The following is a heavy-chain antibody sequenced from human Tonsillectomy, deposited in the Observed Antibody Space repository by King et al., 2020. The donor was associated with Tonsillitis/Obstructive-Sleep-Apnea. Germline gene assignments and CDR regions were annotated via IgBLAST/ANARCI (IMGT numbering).Heavy chain of an antibody. CDR1: GFPFDNYA. CDR3: AKERDEAFWSLDY. D-gene: IGHD3-3*01. J-gene: IGHJ4*02. V-gene: IGHV3-23*04. CDR2: VSGGGGAT. Sequence: VQLVESGGGLVQPGGSLRLSCAASGFPFDNYAMHWVRQAPGKGLGWVSAVSGGGGATYYADSVKGRYTIYRDNSKKTLSLQMDSLRDEDTAVYFCAKERDEAFWSLDYWGQGTLVTVSS.